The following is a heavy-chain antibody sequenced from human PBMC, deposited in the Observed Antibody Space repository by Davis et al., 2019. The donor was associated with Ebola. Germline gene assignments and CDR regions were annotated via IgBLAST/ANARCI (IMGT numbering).Heavy chain of an antibody. CDR1: GYTFTGYY. D-gene: IGHD4-11*01. CDR2: ITAHTGKT. Sequence: ASVKVSCKASGYTFTGYYMHWVRQAPGQGLEWMGWITAHTGKTDYAQKVQERVTMTTDTSTSTAYLDLRSLKSDDTAVYYCARGTTVTTDPHYYYMDVWGKGTTVTVSS. V-gene: IGHV1-18*04. CDR3: ARGTTVTTDPHYYYMDV. J-gene: IGHJ6*03.